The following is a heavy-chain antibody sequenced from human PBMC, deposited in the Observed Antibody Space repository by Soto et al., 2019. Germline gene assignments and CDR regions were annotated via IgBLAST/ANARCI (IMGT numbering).Heavy chain of an antibody. CDR1: GYTFTGYY. Sequence: ASVKVSCKASGYTFTGYYMHWVRQAPGQGLEWMGWINPNSGGTNYAQKFQGWVTMTRDTSISTAYMELSRLRSDDTAVYYCARDPYYGSGSYFYYYYGMDVWGQGTTVTVSS. J-gene: IGHJ6*02. D-gene: IGHD3-10*01. CDR2: INPNSGGT. V-gene: IGHV1-2*04. CDR3: ARDPYYGSGSYFYYYYGMDV.